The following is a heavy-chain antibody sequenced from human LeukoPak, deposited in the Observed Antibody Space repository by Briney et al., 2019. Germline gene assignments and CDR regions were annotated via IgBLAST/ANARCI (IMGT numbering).Heavy chain of an antibody. D-gene: IGHD1-26*01. V-gene: IGHV3-23*01. CDR2: ISGSGGDT. J-gene: IGHJ4*02. Sequence: GGSLRLSCAASGFTFSSYTMSWVRQAPGKGPEWVSAISGSGGDTYYADSVKGRFTISRDNSKNTLYLQMNSLRAEDTAVYYCAKKGATTGDFDYWGQGTLVTVSS. CDR1: GFTFSSYT. CDR3: AKKGATTGDFDY.